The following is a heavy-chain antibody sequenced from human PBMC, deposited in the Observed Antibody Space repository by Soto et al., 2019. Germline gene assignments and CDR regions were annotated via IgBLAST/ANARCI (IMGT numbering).Heavy chain of an antibody. CDR1: GYTFTSYG. CDR3: ARDRRFLEWLSHDYYYGMDV. V-gene: IGHV1-18*04. Sequence: VASVKVSCKASGYTFTSYGISWVRQAPGQGLEWMGWISAYNGNTNYAQKLQGRVTMTTDTSTSTAYMELRSLRSDDTAVYYCARDRRFLEWLSHDYYYGMDVWGQGTTVTVSS. CDR2: ISAYNGNT. D-gene: IGHD3-3*01. J-gene: IGHJ6*02.